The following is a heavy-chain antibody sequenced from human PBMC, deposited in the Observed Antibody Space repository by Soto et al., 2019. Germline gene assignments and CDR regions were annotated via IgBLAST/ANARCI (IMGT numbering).Heavy chain of an antibody. CDR1: GGSFSGYY. CDR3: ARGGAAADLYYYYGMDV. D-gene: IGHD6-13*01. Sequence: SETLSLTCAVYGGSFSGYYWSWIRQPPGKGLEWIGEINHSGSTNYNPSLKSRVTISVDTSKNQFSLKLSSVTAADTAVYYCARGGAAADLYYYYGMDVWGQGTTVTVSS. CDR2: INHSGST. J-gene: IGHJ6*02. V-gene: IGHV4-34*01.